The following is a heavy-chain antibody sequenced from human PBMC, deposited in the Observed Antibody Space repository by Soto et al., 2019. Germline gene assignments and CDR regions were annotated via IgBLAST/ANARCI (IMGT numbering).Heavy chain of an antibody. CDR2: IGTAGDT. CDR1: GFTFSSYD. V-gene: IGHV3-13*01. CDR3: ARGSYGDYGSFDP. Sequence: EAQLVESGGGLVQPGGSLRLSCAASGFTFSSYDMHWVRQATGKGLEWVSAIGTAGDTYYPGSVKGRFTISRENAKNSLYLQMNSLRAGDTAVYYCARGSYGDYGSFDPWGQGTLVTVSS. D-gene: IGHD4-17*01. J-gene: IGHJ5*02.